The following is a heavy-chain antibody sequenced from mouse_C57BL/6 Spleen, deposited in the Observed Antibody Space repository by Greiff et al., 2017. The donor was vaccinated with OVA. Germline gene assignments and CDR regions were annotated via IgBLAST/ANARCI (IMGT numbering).Heavy chain of an antibody. Sequence: QVQLQQPGAELVRPGTSVKLSCKASGYTFTSYWMHWVKQRPGQGLEWIGVIDPPDSYTNYNQKFKGKATLTVDTSSSTAYMQLSSLTSEDSAVYYCARRGGNGFDYWGQGTTLTVSS. J-gene: IGHJ2*01. D-gene: IGHD2-1*01. CDR2: IDPPDSYT. CDR3: ARRGGNGFDY. CDR1: GYTFTSYW. V-gene: IGHV1-59*01.